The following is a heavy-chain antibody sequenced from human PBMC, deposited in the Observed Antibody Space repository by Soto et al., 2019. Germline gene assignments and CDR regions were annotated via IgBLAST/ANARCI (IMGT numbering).Heavy chain of an antibody. CDR2: INPSGGIT. V-gene: IGHV1-46*01. CDR1: GYTFTSYY. J-gene: IGHJ4*02. CDR3: ARVLHYSGSYYGPDY. Sequence: ASVKVSCKASGYTFTSYYMHWVRQAPGQGLEWMGIINPSGGITSYAQKFQGRVTMTRDTSSSTVYTELSSLRSEDTAVYYCARVLHYSGSYYGPDYWGQGTLVTVSS. D-gene: IGHD1-26*01.